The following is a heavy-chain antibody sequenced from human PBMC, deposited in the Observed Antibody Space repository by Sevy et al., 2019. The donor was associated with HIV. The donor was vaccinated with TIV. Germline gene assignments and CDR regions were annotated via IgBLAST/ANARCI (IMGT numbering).Heavy chain of an antibody. V-gene: IGHV4-61*02. Sequence: SETLSLTCTVSGGSISSGSYYWSWIRQPAGKGLEWIGRIYTSGSTNYNPSPKSRVTISEDTSKNQFSVKLSSVTAADTAVYYCARAGDYYDSSGYYYHYFDYWGQGTLVTVSS. CDR1: GGSISSGSYY. CDR3: ARAGDYYDSSGYYYHYFDY. D-gene: IGHD3-22*01. J-gene: IGHJ4*02. CDR2: IYTSGST.